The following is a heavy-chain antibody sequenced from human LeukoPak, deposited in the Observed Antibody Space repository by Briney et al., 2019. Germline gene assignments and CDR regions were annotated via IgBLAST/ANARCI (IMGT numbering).Heavy chain of an antibody. CDR1: GGTFSSYA. CDR2: IIPIFGIA. V-gene: IGHV1-69*04. CDR3: ARERIQLQEMDV. Sequence: GPSVKVSCKASGGTFSSYAISWVRQAPGQGLEWMGRIIPIFGIANYAQKFQGRVTITADKSTSTAYMELSSLRSEDTAVYYCARERIQLQEMDVWGQGTTVTVSS. D-gene: IGHD5-18*01. J-gene: IGHJ6*02.